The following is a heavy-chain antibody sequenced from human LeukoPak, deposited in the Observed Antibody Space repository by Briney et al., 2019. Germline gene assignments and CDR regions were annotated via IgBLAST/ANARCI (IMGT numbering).Heavy chain of an antibody. Sequence: ASVKVSCKASGYIFTSYHIHWVRQAPGQGLEWMGIINPSGGSTNYAQKFQGRVTMTRDTSTSTVYMELSSLRSEDTAVYYCARGGTGSYRGPSFDYWGQGTLVTVSS. J-gene: IGHJ4*02. CDR1: GYIFTSYH. CDR3: ARGGTGSYRGPSFDY. D-gene: IGHD3-16*02. V-gene: IGHV1-46*01. CDR2: INPSGGST.